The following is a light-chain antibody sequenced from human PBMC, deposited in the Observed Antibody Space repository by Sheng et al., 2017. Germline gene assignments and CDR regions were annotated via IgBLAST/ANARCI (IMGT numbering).Light chain of an antibody. Sequence: EIVMTQSPATLSVSPGERATLSCRASQSVSTSLAWYQQKPGQAPRLLIYDASIRATGIPDRFSGSGSGTDFTLTISRLESEDFAVYHCQQYYSSPYTFGQGTKLEIK. V-gene: IGKV3D-15*02. CDR3: QQYYSSPYT. CDR2: DAS. J-gene: IGKJ2*01. CDR1: QSVSTS.